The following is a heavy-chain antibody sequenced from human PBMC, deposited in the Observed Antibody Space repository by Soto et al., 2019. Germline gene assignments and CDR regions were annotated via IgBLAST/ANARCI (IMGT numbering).Heavy chain of an antibody. J-gene: IGHJ6*02. Sequence: QVQLQQWGAGLLKPSETLSLTCAVYGGSFSGYYWSWIRQPPGKGLEWIGEINHSGSTNYNPSLKSRVTISVDTSKNQFSLNLSSVTAADTAVYYCAGGRGPQQLVMSYYYGMDVWGQGTTVTVSS. D-gene: IGHD6-13*01. V-gene: IGHV4-34*01. CDR2: INHSGST. CDR1: GGSFSGYY. CDR3: AGGRGPQQLVMSYYYGMDV.